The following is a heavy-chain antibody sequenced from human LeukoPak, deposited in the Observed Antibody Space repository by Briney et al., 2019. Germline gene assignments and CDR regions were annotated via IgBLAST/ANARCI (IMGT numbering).Heavy chain of an antibody. CDR3: ARGMTTVTTVDY. V-gene: IGHV3-11*01. Sequence: GSLRLSCAASGFTFSDYYMSWFRQAPGKGLEWVSYISSSGSTIYYADSVKGRFTISRDNAKNSLYLQMNSLRAEDTAVYYCARGMTTVTTVDYWGQGTLVTVSS. CDR1: GFTFSDYY. J-gene: IGHJ4*02. CDR2: ISSSGSTI. D-gene: IGHD4-17*01.